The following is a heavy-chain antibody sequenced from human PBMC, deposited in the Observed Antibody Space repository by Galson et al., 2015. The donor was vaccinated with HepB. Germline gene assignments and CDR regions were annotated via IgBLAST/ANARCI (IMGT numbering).Heavy chain of an antibody. Sequence: GYTFTSYYMHWVRQAPGQGLEWMGIINPSGGSTSYAQKFQGRVTMTRNTSISTAYMELSSLRSEDTAVYYCARGGGYSYGQFDYWGQGTLVTVSS. V-gene: IGHV1-46*01. CDR2: INPSGGST. CDR3: ARGGGYSYGQFDY. CDR1: GYTFTSYY. J-gene: IGHJ4*02. D-gene: IGHD5-18*01.